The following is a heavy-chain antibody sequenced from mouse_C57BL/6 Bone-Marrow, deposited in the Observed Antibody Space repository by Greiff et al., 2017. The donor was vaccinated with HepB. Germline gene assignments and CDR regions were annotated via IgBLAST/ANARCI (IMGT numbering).Heavy chain of an antibody. CDR2: IDPEDGET. J-gene: IGHJ3*01. CDR3: ASCSSFGAY. Sequence: EVQLQQSGAELVKPGASVKLSCTASGFNIKDYYMHWVKQRTEQGLEWIGRIDPEDGETKYATKFQGKATITADTSSNTAYLQLSSLTSEDTAVYYCASCSSFGAYWGQGTLVTVSA. V-gene: IGHV14-2*01. CDR1: GFNIKDYY. D-gene: IGHD1-1*01.